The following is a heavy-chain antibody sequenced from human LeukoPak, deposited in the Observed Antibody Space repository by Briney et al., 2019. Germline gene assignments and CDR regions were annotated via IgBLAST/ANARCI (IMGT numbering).Heavy chain of an antibody. CDR1: GGSFSGYY. Sequence: SETLSLTCAVYGGSFSGYYWSWLRQPPGKGLERIGEINHSGSTNYNPSLKSRVTISVDTSKNQFSLKLSSVTAADTAVYYCARVDSSSWYGYYYYYYMDVWGKGTTVTVSS. CDR2: INHSGST. V-gene: IGHV4-34*01. J-gene: IGHJ6*03. CDR3: ARVDSSSWYGYYYYYYMDV. D-gene: IGHD6-13*01.